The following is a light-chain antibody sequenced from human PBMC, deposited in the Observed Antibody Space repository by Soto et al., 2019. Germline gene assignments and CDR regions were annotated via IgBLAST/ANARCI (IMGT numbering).Light chain of an antibody. CDR2: EVT. CDR1: SSDVGAYKY. CDR3: TSYVGNDIWV. V-gene: IGLV2-8*01. J-gene: IGLJ3*02. Sequence: QSALTQPPSASGSPGQSVTISCTGTSSDVGAYKYVSWYQQHPGKAPKLMIYEVTKRPSGVPDRFSGSKSGNTASLTVSGHQAEDEADYYCTSYVGNDIWVFGGGTKLTVL.